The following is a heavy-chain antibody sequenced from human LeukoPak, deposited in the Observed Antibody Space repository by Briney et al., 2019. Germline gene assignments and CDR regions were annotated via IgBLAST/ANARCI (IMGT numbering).Heavy chain of an antibody. CDR3: AKAPSSGWYGCCVY. CDR2: ISGSGGST. V-gene: IGHV3-23*01. Sequence: GGSLRLSCAASGFTFSSYAMSWVRQAPGKGLEWVSAISGSGGSTYYADSVKGRFTISRDNSKNTLYLQMNSLRAEDTAVYYCAKAPSSGWYGCCVYWGQGTLVNVSS. CDR1: GFTFSSYA. D-gene: IGHD6-19*01. J-gene: IGHJ4*02.